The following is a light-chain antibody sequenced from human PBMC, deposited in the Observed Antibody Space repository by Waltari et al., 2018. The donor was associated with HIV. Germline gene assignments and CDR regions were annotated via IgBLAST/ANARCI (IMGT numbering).Light chain of an antibody. CDR1: QSVSSSY. Sequence: EIVLTQSPGTLSLSPGERATLSGSASQSVSSSYLAWYQQKPGQAPRLHIYGASSRAAGISDMYSGSGSGTDFSLTIRRLEPEDFAVDFCQKYATASFTLCPWTKVDIK. CDR2: GAS. CDR3: QKYATASFT. J-gene: IGKJ3*01. V-gene: IGKV3-20*01.